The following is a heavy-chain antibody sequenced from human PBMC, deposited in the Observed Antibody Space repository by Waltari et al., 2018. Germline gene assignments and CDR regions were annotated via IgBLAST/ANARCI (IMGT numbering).Heavy chain of an antibody. CDR3: ARDSAAGTLAFDY. CDR2: ISSSSSYI. V-gene: IGHV3-21*01. D-gene: IGHD6-13*01. CDR1: GFTFSSYS. Sequence: EVQLVESGGGLVKPGGSLRLSCAASGFTFSSYSMNWVRQAPGKGLEWVSSISSSSSYIYYADSVKGRFTISRDNAKNSLYLQMNSLRAEDTAVYYCARDSAAGTLAFDYWGQGTLVTVSS. J-gene: IGHJ4*02.